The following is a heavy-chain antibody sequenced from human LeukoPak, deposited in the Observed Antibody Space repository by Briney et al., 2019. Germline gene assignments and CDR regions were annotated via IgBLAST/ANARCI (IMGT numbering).Heavy chain of an antibody. CDR1: GYTFTSYY. V-gene: IGHV1-46*01. J-gene: IGHJ4*02. D-gene: IGHD3-9*01. CDR2: INPSGGST. Sequence: GASVKVSCKASGYTFTSYYMHWVRQAPGQGLEWMGIINPSGGSTSYAQKFQGRVTMTRDTSTSTVYMELSSLRSEDTAVYYCARGGGRDILTGLMAPIFDYWGQGTLVTASS. CDR3: ARGGGRDILTGLMAPIFDY.